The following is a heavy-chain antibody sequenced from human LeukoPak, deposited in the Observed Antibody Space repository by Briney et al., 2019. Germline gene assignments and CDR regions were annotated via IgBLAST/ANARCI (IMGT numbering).Heavy chain of an antibody. Sequence: GGSLRLSCAASGFMFDDYAMHWVRQAPGKGLEWVSLISADGGSTFYADSVKGRFTISRDNSNNSLSLQMNSLTTEDTAFYYCAREQFSHTSNYFDNWGQGLLDTVSS. D-gene: IGHD5-24*01. J-gene: IGHJ4*02. CDR1: GFMFDDYA. V-gene: IGHV3-43*02. CDR2: ISADGGST. CDR3: AREQFSHTSNYFDN.